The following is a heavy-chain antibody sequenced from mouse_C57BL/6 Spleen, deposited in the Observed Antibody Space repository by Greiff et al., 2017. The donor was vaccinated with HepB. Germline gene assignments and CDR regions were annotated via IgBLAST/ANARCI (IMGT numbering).Heavy chain of an antibody. V-gene: IGHV1-59*01. D-gene: IGHD1-1*02. Sequence: QVQLQQPGAELVRPGPSVKLSCKASGYTFTSYWMHWVKQRPGQGLEWIGVIDPSDSYTNYNQKFKGKATLTVDTSSSTAYMQLSSLTSEDSAVYYCARSPYGYWYFDVWGTGTTVTVSS. CDR2: IDPSDSYT. CDR1: GYTFTSYW. J-gene: IGHJ1*03. CDR3: ARSPYGYWYFDV.